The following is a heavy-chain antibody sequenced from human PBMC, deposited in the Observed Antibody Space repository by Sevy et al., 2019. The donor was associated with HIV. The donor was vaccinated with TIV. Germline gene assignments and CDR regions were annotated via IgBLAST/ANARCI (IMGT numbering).Heavy chain of an antibody. V-gene: IGHV1-46*01. CDR1: GYAFTTYY. J-gene: IGHJ4*02. D-gene: IGHD3-10*01. CDR3: AKDQYGTGSYTYDY. Sequence: ASVKVSCKASGYAFTTYYMHWVRQAPGQGLEWMGMINPSGGSTSYAEKFQGRVTMTRDTSTNTVYMELSSLRSEDTAVYYCAKDQYGTGSYTYDYWGQGTLVTVSS. CDR2: INPSGGST.